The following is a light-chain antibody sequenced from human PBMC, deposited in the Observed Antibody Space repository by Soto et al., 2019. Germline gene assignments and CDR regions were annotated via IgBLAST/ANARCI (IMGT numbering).Light chain of an antibody. CDR1: QSVSSY. V-gene: IGKV3-11*01. Sequence: EIVLTQSPATLSLSPGERATLSGRASQSVSSYLAWYQQKPGQAPRLLIYDASNRATGIPARFSGSGSGTDFTLTISSLEPEDFAVYYCQQRSNWPPDGIFTFGPGTKVDIK. CDR2: DAS. CDR3: QQRSNWPPDGIFT. J-gene: IGKJ3*01.